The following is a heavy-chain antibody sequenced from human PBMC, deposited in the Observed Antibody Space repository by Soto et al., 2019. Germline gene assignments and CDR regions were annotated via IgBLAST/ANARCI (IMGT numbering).Heavy chain of an antibody. Sequence: ESPKISCKGSGYSFTSYWIGWVRQMPGEGLEWVGIIYPGDSDTRYRPAFQGQVTISAERSISTAYLQWSSLKASDNAMYYFSTRSYYYDSSGYSRVGWFDRWGQGTLVTVA. V-gene: IGHV5-51*01. CDR3: STRSYYYDSSGYSRVGWFDR. J-gene: IGHJ5*02. CDR1: GYSFTSYW. CDR2: IYPGDSDT. D-gene: IGHD3-22*01.